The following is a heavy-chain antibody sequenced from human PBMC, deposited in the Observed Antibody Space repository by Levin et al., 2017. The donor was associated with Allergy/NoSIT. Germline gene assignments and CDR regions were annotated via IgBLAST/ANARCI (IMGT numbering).Heavy chain of an antibody. CDR1: GYIFTNFY. D-gene: IGHD3-10*01. Sequence: GESLKISCKASGYIFTNFYIGWVRQTTGKGLEWMGIIDPSDSDVRYSLSLQGHVTFSVDKSTTTAYLQWRSLKASDTAIYYCARHPYYYGSGSYFDQWGQGTLVTVSS. CDR2: IDPSDSDV. CDR3: ARHPYYYGSGSYFDQ. V-gene: IGHV5-51*01. J-gene: IGHJ4*02.